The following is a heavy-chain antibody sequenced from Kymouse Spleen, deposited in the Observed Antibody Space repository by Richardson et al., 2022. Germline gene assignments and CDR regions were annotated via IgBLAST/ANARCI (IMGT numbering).Heavy chain of an antibody. V-gene: IGHV3-21*03. D-gene: IGHD2-8*01. CDR3: ARSSPYCTNGVCLDY. CDR2: ISSSSSYI. Sequence: EVQLVESGGGLVKPGGSLRLSCAASGFTFSSYSMNWVRQAPGKGLEWVSSISSSSSYIYYADSVKGRFTISRDNAKNSLYLQMNSLRAEDTAVYYCARSSPYCTNGVCLDYWGQGTLVTVSS. CDR1: GFTFSSYS. J-gene: IGHJ4*02.